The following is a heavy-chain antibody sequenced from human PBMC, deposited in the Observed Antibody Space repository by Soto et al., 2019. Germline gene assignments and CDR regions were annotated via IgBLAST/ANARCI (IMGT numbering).Heavy chain of an antibody. CDR3: ARDFGYGGNDPDAFDI. Sequence: GXSVKVSCKASGYTFTSYGISWVRQAPGQGLEWMGWISAYNGNTNYAQKLQGRVTMTTDTSTSTAYMELRSLRSDDTAVYYCARDFGYGGNDPDAFDIWGQGTMVTVSS. J-gene: IGHJ3*02. D-gene: IGHD4-17*01. CDR1: GYTFTSYG. V-gene: IGHV1-18*04. CDR2: ISAYNGNT.